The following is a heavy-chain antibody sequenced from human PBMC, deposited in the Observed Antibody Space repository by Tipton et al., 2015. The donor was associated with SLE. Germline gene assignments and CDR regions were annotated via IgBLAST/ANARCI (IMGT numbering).Heavy chain of an antibody. CDR3: ARGDGITMVQGQDYFDY. D-gene: IGHD3-10*01. V-gene: IGHV4-34*01. CDR2: INHSGST. CDR1: GGSFSGYY. Sequence: AGLVKPSETLSLTCAVYGGSFSGYYWSWIRQPPGKGLEWIGEINHSGSTNYNPSLKSRVTISVDTSKNQFSLKLSSVTAADTAVYYCARGDGITMVQGQDYFDYWGQGTLVTVSS. J-gene: IGHJ4*02.